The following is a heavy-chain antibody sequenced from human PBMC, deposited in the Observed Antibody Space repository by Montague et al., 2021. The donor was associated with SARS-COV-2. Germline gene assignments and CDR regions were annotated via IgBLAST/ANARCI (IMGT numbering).Heavy chain of an antibody. CDR2: MYNSEKI. CDR3: ARAIVSGLCSGGSCYEGYYYYMDV. V-gene: IGHV4-59*13. Sequence: SETLSLTCTVSGASISSYSWSWIRQPPGQGLEWIGYMYNSEKINYNPSLQSRVTISVDTSKGQLSLKLNSVTAADTAVYFCARAIVSGLCSGGSCYEGYYYYMDVWGKGTTVTVSS. J-gene: IGHJ6*03. CDR1: GASISSYS. D-gene: IGHD2-15*01.